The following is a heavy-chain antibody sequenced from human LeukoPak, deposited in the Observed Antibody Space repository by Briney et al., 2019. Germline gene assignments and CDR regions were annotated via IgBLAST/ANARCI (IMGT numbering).Heavy chain of an antibody. J-gene: IGHJ3*01. CDR1: GFSFNNCW. CDR2: IKQDGSEK. D-gene: IGHD3-10*01. Sequence: GGSLRLSCATSGFSFNNCWMSWVRQAPGKGLEWVANIKQDGSEKHYADSVKGRFTISRDNAKNSLYLQMNSLRAEDTAVYYCARDLGLLKFVFDFWGQGTMVTVSS. CDR3: ARDLGLLKFVFDF. V-gene: IGHV3-7*03.